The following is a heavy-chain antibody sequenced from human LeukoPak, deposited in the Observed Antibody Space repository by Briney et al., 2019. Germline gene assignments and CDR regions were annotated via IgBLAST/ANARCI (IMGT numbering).Heavy chain of an antibody. CDR1: GFTFDDYA. D-gene: IGHD3-10*01. V-gene: IGHV3-9*01. Sequence: GRSLRLSCAASGFTFDDYAMHWVRQAPGKGLEGVSDISWNSGSIVYADSVKGRFTISRDTAKTSLYLQMNSLRAEETALYYCAKDLTYGSGSYDAFDIWGQGTMVTVSS. CDR2: ISWNSGSI. CDR3: AKDLTYGSGSYDAFDI. J-gene: IGHJ3*02.